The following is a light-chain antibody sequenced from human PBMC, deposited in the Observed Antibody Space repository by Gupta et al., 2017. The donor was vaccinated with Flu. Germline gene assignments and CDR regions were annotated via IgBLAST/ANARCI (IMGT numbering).Light chain of an antibody. CDR2: AAS. CDR3: QNENSAPRT. V-gene: IGKV1-27*01. Sequence: EDPKLLIYAASTVKSGVPSRFSGSGSGTDFTLTISSRQPEDVATYYCQNENSAPRTFGQGTKVEIK. J-gene: IGKJ1*01.